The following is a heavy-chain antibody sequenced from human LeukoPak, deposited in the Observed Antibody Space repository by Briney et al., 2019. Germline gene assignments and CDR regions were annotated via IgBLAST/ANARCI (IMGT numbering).Heavy chain of an antibody. D-gene: IGHD2-15*01. J-gene: IGHJ3*02. V-gene: IGHV3-23*01. CDR3: AKTRGYPFHYGSKDAFEI. Sequence: GGSLRLSCAASGFTFSNYAMTWVRQAPGKGLEWVSAISGSGGNTYYADSVKGRFTISRDNSKNTLYLQMNSLRAEDTAIYYCAKTRGYPFHYGSKDAFEIWGQGTMVTVSS. CDR1: GFTFSNYA. CDR2: ISGSGGNT.